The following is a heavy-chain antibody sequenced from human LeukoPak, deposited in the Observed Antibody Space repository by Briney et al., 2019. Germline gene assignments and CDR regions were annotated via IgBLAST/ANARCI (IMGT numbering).Heavy chain of an antibody. CDR2: INSNGSST. CDR3: ATSRTFDY. J-gene: IGHJ4*02. CDR1: GFTFSSYW. V-gene: IGHV3-74*01. Sequence: PGGSLSLSCAAPGFTFSSYWMHWVRQAPGKGLVWVSRINSNGSSTSYADSVKGRFTISRDNAKNTLYLQMISLRAEDTAVYYCATSRTFDYWGQGTLVTVSS.